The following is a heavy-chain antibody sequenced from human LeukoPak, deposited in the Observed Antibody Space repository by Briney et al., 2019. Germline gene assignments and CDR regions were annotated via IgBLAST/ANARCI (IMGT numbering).Heavy chain of an antibody. CDR2: INVNTGGT. V-gene: IGHV1-2*02. J-gene: IGHJ4*02. CDR3: ASLTY. D-gene: IGHD3-10*01. CDR1: AYTFTAYY. Sequence: ASVKVSCKASAYTFTAYYIHWVRQAPGQGLEWMGWINVNTGGTSFAQKFQGRVTMTRDTSVSTAYLELSSLNSDDTAVYYCASLTYWGQGTLVTVSS.